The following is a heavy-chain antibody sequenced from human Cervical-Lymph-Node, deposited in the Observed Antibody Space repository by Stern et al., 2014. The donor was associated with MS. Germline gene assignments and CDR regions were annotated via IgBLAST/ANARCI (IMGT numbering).Heavy chain of an antibody. J-gene: IGHJ4*02. CDR2: LNPTSGGS. Sequence: VQLVQSGAEVKKPGASVKVSCKASGYTFTGYYINWVRQAPGQGLEWMGRLNPTSGGSNYAQKFQGRVTMTRDTSISTAYMELSRLRSDDTAVYYCARDGGDVPRDYWGQGTLVTVS. D-gene: IGHD3-16*01. CDR1: GYTFTGYY. CDR3: ARDGGDVPRDY. V-gene: IGHV1-2*06.